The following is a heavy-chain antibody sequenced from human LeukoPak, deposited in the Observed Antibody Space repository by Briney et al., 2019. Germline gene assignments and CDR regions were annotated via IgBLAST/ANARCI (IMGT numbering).Heavy chain of an antibody. V-gene: IGHV4-39*01. Sequence: ETLSLTCTVSGGSLSSSSYYWGWVRQPPGKGLEWIGSIYYSGSTYYNPSLKSRVTISVDTSKNQFSLKLSSVTAADTAVYYCARRGDYPFDAFDIWGQGTMVTVSS. CDR1: GGSLSSSSYY. D-gene: IGHD4-17*01. CDR2: IYYSGST. J-gene: IGHJ3*02. CDR3: ARRGDYPFDAFDI.